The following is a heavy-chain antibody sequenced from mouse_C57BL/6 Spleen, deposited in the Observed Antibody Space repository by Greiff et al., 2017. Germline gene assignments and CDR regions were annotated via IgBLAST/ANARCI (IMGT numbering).Heavy chain of an antibody. CDR3: ISGNYAMDY. V-gene: IGHV14-1*01. D-gene: IGHD1-3*01. Sequence: EVKVVESGAELVRPGASVKLSCTASGFNINDYYMHWVKQRPEQGLEWIGRIDPEDGDTEYAPKFQGKATMTADTSSNTAYLQLSSLTSEDTAVYYCISGNYAMDYWGQGTSVTVSS. CDR1: GFNINDYY. CDR2: IDPEDGDT. J-gene: IGHJ4*01.